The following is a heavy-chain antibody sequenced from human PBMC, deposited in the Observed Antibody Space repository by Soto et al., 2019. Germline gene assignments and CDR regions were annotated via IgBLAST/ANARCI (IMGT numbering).Heavy chain of an antibody. CDR1: GFTFGTYS. J-gene: IGHJ6*02. V-gene: IGHV3-48*02. Sequence: PGGSLRLSCAGSGFTFGTYSMNWVRQAAGKGLEWIAYISYDSDTIQYADSVEGRFTISRDNAKNSLYLQMNSLRDEDTAVYYCARLYYDYVWGQGTTVTVSS. CDR3: ARLYYDYV. CDR2: ISYDSDTI. D-gene: IGHD3-3*01.